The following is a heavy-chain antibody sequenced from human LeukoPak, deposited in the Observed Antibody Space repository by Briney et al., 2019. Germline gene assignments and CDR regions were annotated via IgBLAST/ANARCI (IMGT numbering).Heavy chain of an antibody. J-gene: IGHJ3*02. D-gene: IGHD3-16*01. V-gene: IGHV4-39*02. Sequence: PSETLSLTCIVSGGSISSGAYYWAWIRQPPGKGLEWIGSIYSTGSTYKNPSLKSRVTISIDTSKNQSSLKLNSVTAADTAVFYCAREPITSGGNDAFDIWGQGTMVTVSS. CDR1: GGSISSGAYY. CDR3: AREPITSGGNDAFDI. CDR2: IYSTGST.